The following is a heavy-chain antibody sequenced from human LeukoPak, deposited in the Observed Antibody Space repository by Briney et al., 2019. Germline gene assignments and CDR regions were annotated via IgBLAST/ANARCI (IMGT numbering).Heavy chain of an antibody. V-gene: IGHV1-2*02. J-gene: IGHJ4*02. CDR1: GYTLTGYY. CDR3: AKNPCEYYFDY. Sequence: ASVKVSCKASGYTLTGYYMHWLRQAPGQGLEWMGWINPNSGDTNYAQKFQGRVTMTRDTSINTAYMELSRLTSDDTAVYYCAKNPCEYYFDYWGQGTLVTVSS. CDR2: INPNSGDT. D-gene: IGHD1-14*01.